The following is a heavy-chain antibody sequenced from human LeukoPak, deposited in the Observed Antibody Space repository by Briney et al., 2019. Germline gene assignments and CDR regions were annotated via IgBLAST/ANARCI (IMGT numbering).Heavy chain of an antibody. V-gene: IGHV1-46*01. D-gene: IGHD2-2*02. CDR2: INPSGGST. Sequence: ASVKVSCKASGYTFTSYYMHWVRQAPGQGLEWMGIINPSGGSTSYAQKFQGRVTMTRDTSTSTVYMELSSLRFEDTAVYYCAREDIADCSSTSCYTVDYGMDVWGQGTTVTVSS. CDR3: AREDIADCSSTSCYTVDYGMDV. CDR1: GYTFTSYY. J-gene: IGHJ6*02.